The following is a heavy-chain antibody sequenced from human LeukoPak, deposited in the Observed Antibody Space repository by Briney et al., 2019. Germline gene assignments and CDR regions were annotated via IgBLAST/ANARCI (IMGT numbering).Heavy chain of an antibody. CDR1: GYTFTGYY. CDR3: ARVARPRSIAVAGTVVY. CDR2: INPNSGGT. J-gene: IGHJ4*02. D-gene: IGHD6-19*01. V-gene: IGHV1-2*02. Sequence: ASVKVSCKASGYTFTGYYMHWVRQAPGQGLEWTGWINPNSGGTNYAQKLQGRVTMTRDTSISTAYMELSRLRSDDTAVYYCARVARPRSIAVAGTVVYWGQGTLVTVSS.